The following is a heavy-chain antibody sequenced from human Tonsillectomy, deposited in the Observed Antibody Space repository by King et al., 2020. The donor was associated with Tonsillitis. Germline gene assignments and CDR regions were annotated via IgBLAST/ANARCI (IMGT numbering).Heavy chain of an antibody. CDR1: GGSFSSFY. CDR2: IYSNGGT. CDR3: ARFTLIVVDAFDI. Sequence: VQLQESGPGLVKPSETLSLTCTVSGGSFSSFYWTWIRQPAGKGLEWIGRIYSNGGTNYNPSLKSRVTMSVDTSKNQFSLKLTSVTAADTAVYYCARFTLIVVDAFDIWGQGTMVTVSS. V-gene: IGHV4-4*07. D-gene: IGHD3-22*01. J-gene: IGHJ3*02.